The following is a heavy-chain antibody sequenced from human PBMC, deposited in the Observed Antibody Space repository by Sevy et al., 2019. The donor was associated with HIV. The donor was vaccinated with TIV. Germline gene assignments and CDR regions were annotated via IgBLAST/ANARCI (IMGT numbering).Heavy chain of an antibody. D-gene: IGHD1-26*01. CDR2: IRPDGSDK. CDR3: ARGVGLDC. J-gene: IGHJ4*02. CDR1: GFTFSPYW. V-gene: IGHV3-7*01. Sequence: VGSLRLSCAASGFTFSPYWMTWDRQAPGKGLEWVANIRPDGSDKYYVDSVKGRFTISRDNAKNSLYLQMNSLRADDTAMYYCARGVGLDCWGQGALVTVSS.